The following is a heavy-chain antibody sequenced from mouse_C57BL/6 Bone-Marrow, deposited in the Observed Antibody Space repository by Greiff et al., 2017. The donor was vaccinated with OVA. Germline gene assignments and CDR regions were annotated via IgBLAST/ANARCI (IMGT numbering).Heavy chain of an antibody. J-gene: IGHJ1*03. CDR1: GFTFSDYY. CDR3: ARLFYPGYFDV. CDR2: ISNGGGST. V-gene: IGHV5-12*01. D-gene: IGHD2-3*01. Sequence: EVKLVESGGGLVQPGGSLKLSCAASGFTFSDYYMYWVRQTPEKRLEWVAYISNGGGSTYYPDTVKGRFTISRDNAKNTLYLQMSRLKSEDTAMYYCARLFYPGYFDVWGTGTTVTVSS.